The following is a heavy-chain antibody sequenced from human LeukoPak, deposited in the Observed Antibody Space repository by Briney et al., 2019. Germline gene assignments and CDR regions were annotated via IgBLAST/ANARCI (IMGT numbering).Heavy chain of an antibody. CDR3: ASDSVPFSAMPLGY. CDR1: GFTFSSYW. D-gene: IGHD2-2*01. Sequence: GGSLRLSCAASGFTFSSYWMHWVHQAPGKGLVWVSRINSDGSTTNYADSVKGRFTISRDNAKNTLYLQMNSLRAEDTAVYFCASDSVPFSAMPLGYWGQGTLVTVSS. V-gene: IGHV3-74*01. J-gene: IGHJ4*02. CDR2: INSDGSTT.